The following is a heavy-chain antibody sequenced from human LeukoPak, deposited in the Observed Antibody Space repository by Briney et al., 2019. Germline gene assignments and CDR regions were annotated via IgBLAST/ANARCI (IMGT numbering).Heavy chain of an antibody. CDR1: GFTFKNNE. D-gene: IGHD6-19*01. CDR2: ISSSGSPI. V-gene: IGHV3-48*03. J-gene: IGHJ4*02. Sequence: GGSLRLSCAASGFTFKNNEMNWVRQAPGKGLEWVSYISSSGSPIYYADSVKGRFTISRDNAKNSLYLQMNSLRAEDTAVYYCARGPSVGSGWSPDYWGQGTLVTVSS. CDR3: ARGPSVGSGWSPDY.